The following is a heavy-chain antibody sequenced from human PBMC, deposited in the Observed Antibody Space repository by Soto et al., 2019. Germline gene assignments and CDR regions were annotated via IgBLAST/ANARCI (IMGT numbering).Heavy chain of an antibody. Sequence: ASVKVSCKASGYTFTSYGISWVRQAPGQGLEWMGWISAYNGNTNYAQKLQGRVTMTTDTSTSTAYMELRSLRSDDTAVYYCARDFPIFGVVTDFDYWGQGTLVTVSS. CDR1: GYTFTSYG. V-gene: IGHV1-18*01. J-gene: IGHJ4*02. D-gene: IGHD3-3*01. CDR2: ISAYNGNT. CDR3: ARDFPIFGVVTDFDY.